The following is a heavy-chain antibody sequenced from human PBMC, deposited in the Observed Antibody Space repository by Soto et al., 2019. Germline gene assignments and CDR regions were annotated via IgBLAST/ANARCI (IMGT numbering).Heavy chain of an antibody. Sequence: QVQLQQWGAGLLKPSETLSLTCAVCGGSFSGYYWSWIRQSPGKGLEWIGEINHSGSTNYNPSLKSRVTISVDTSKIHFSLKLSSVAAADTAVYFCASRRGRQQLVQRYYNGMDVWGQGTTVTVSS. D-gene: IGHD6-13*01. CDR2: INHSGST. CDR3: ASRRGRQQLVQRYYNGMDV. V-gene: IGHV4-34*01. CDR1: GGSFSGYY. J-gene: IGHJ6*02.